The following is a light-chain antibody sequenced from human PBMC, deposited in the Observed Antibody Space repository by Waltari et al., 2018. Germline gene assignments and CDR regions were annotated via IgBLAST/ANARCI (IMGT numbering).Light chain of an antibody. J-gene: IGKJ1*01. CDR3: QQLNTFPWT. V-gene: IGKV1-9*01. Sequence: GDRVTITCRASQDISSSLAWYQQKPGIAPKLLIFAASTLEGGVPSRFSGSGSGTEFTLAISSLQPDDFATYYCQQLNTFPWTFGQGTTV. CDR2: AAS. CDR1: QDISSS.